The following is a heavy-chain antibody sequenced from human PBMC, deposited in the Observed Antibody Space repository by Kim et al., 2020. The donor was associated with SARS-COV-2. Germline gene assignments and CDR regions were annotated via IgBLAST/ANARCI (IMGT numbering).Heavy chain of an antibody. Sequence: GGSLRLSCAASGFTFSSYSMNWVRQAPGKGLEWVSYISSSSSTIYYADSVKGRFTISRDNAKNSLYLQMNSLRAEDTAVYYCARDLGYSSGWYPPARDYYYYYGMDVWGQGTTVTVSS. CDR1: GFTFSSYS. J-gene: IGHJ6*02. D-gene: IGHD6-19*01. CDR3: ARDLGYSSGWYPPARDYYYYYGMDV. CDR2: ISSSSSTI. V-gene: IGHV3-48*04.